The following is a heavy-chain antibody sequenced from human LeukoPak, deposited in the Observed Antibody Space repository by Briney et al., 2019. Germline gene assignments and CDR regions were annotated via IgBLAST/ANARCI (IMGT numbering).Heavy chain of an antibody. V-gene: IGHV3-33*01. D-gene: IGHD3-16*01. J-gene: IGHJ4*02. CDR3: ARRGSWGEPRPFDY. CDR2: IWYDGSNK. CDR1: GFTFSSYG. Sequence: GGSLRLSCAASGFTFSSYGMHWVRQAPGKGLEWVAVIWYDGSNKYYADSVKGRFTISRDNSKNTLYLQMNSLRAEDTAVYYCARRGSWGEPRPFDYWGQGSLVTVSS.